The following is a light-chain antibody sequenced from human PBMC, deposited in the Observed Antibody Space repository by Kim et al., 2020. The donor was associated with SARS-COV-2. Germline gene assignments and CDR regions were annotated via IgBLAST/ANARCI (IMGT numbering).Light chain of an antibody. Sequence: GKTVTISCTRSSGSIATNYVQWYQQRPGSSPSTVIYEDTQRPSGVPDRFSGSIDSSSNSASLTISGLETEDEADYYGQSYDSSNQVFGGGTQLTVL. CDR3: QSYDSSNQV. CDR2: EDT. V-gene: IGLV6-57*01. J-gene: IGLJ3*02. CDR1: SGSIATNY.